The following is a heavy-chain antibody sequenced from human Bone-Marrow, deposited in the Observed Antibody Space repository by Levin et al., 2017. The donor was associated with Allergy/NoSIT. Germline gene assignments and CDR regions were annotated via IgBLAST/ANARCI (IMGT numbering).Heavy chain of an antibody. CDR1: GFSFSTYG. J-gene: IGHJ5*02. Sequence: GGSLRLSCAASGFSFSTYGMNWVRQAPGKGLEWVAVISYDGSDKYYSDSVKGRFTISRDNSKNTVFLQMNSLRAEDTALYYCAKDFLAAAVTGYNWFDPWGQGTLVTVSS. CDR3: AKDFLAAAVTGYNWFDP. D-gene: IGHD6-13*01. CDR2: ISYDGSDK. V-gene: IGHV3-30*18.